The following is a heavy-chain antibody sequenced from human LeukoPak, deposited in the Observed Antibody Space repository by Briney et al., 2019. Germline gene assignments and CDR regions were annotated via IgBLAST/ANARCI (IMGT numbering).Heavy chain of an antibody. Sequence: ASVKVSCKASGYTFTSYGISWVRQAPGQGLEWMGWISAYNGKTIHAQKLQDRVTMTTDTPTSTGYMELSRLRSDDTAVYYCARDLSHGSIVVVPAASDYWGQGTLVTVSS. CDR3: ARDLSHGSIVVVPAASDY. CDR2: ISAYNGKT. V-gene: IGHV1-18*01. J-gene: IGHJ4*02. D-gene: IGHD2-2*01. CDR1: GYTFTSYG.